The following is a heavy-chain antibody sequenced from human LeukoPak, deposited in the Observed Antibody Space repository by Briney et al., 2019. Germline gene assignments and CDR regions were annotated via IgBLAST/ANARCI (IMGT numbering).Heavy chain of an antibody. D-gene: IGHD3-22*01. V-gene: IGHV3-15*01. CDR3: TTQHTFYYDSSGYYRGFDK. CDR2: IKSKVAGGTT. J-gene: IGHJ4*02. CDR1: GFTFSSYE. Sequence: GGSLRLSCAASGFTFSSYEMNWVRQAPGKGLEWVGRIKSKVAGGTTDYAAPVQGRFTISRDDSQNTLYLQMNDLKTEDTALYYCTTQHTFYYDSSGYYRGFDKWGQGTLVTVSS.